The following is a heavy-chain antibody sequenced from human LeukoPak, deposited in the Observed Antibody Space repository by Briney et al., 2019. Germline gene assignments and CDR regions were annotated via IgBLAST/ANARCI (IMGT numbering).Heavy chain of an antibody. V-gene: IGHV4-34*01. Sequence: SETLSLTCAVYGGSFSGYYWSWIRQPPGKGLEWIGEINHSGSTNYNPSLKSRVTISVDTPKNQFSLKLSSVTAADTAVYYCASATWYYYDSSGYYGWGQGTLVTVSS. CDR1: GGSFSGYY. CDR3: ASATWYYYDSSGYYG. J-gene: IGHJ4*02. CDR2: INHSGST. D-gene: IGHD3-22*01.